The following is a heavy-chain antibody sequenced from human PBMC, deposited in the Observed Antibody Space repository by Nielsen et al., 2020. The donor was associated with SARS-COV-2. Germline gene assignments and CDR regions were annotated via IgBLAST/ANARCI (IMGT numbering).Heavy chain of an antibody. D-gene: IGHD6-19*01. Sequence: GESLKISCKGSGYSFTSYWISWGRQMPGKGLEWMGRIDPSDSYTNYSPSFQGHVTISADKSISTAYLQWSSLKASDTAMYYCARDAPKYSSGWYWFDPWGQGTLVTVSS. J-gene: IGHJ5*02. CDR3: ARDAPKYSSGWYWFDP. V-gene: IGHV5-10-1*01. CDR2: IDPSDSYT. CDR1: GYSFTSYW.